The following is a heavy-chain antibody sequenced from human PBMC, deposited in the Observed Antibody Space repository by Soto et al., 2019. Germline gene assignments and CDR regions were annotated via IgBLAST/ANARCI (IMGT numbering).Heavy chain of an antibody. J-gene: IGHJ6*02. CDR3: ARYSSGWPYYYSYGMDV. V-gene: IGHV4-34*01. CDR2: INHSGST. CDR1: GGSFSGYY. Sequence: SETLSLTCAVYGGSFSGYYWSWIRQPPGKGLEWIGEINHSGSTNYNPSLKCRVTISVDTSKNRFSLKLSSVTAADTAVYYCARYSSGWPYYYSYGMDVWGQGTTVTVSS. D-gene: IGHD6-19*01.